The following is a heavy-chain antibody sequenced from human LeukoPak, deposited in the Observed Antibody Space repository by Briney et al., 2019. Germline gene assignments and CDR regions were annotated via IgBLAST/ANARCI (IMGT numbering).Heavy chain of an antibody. D-gene: IGHD2-2*01. J-gene: IGHJ4*02. CDR3: ARDPIVVVPAARGYYFGY. Sequence: ASVKVSCKASGYTFTSYYMHWVRQAPGQGLEWMGIINPSGGSTSYAQKFQGRVTTTRDTSTSTVYMELSSLRSEDTAVYYCARDPIVVVPAARGYYFGYWGQGTLVTVSS. V-gene: IGHV1-46*01. CDR2: INPSGGST. CDR1: GYTFTSYY.